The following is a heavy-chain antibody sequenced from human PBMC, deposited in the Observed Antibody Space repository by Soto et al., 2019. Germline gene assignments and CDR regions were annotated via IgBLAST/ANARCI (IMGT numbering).Heavy chain of an antibody. D-gene: IGHD5-18*01. J-gene: IGHJ4*02. V-gene: IGHV4-59*12. CDR2: VDYSGTA. CDR1: GGSISNFY. Sequence: SETLSLTCTVSGGSISNFYWSWIRQPPGKGLEWIGYVDYSGTANYNPSLKSRVSMAVDTSKNPLSLKVTSVTAADAAMYYCARADTAMTTPFDYWGQGTLVTVSS. CDR3: ARADTAMTTPFDY.